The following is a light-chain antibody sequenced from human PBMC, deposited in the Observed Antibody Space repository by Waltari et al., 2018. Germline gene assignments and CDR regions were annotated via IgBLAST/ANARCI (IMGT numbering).Light chain of an antibody. CDR2: DAS. J-gene: IGKJ1*01. Sequence: EVVMTQSPATLSVSPGERATLSCRASRSVRSNVAWYQQKPGQAPRLLISDASTRATGIPARFSGSGSGTEFTLTIGSLQSEDSAVYYCQQYHIWWTFGQGTKVEIK. CDR1: RSVRSN. CDR3: QQYHIWWT. V-gene: IGKV3-15*01.